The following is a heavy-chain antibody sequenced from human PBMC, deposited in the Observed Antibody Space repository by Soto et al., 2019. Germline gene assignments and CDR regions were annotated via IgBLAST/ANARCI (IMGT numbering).Heavy chain of an antibody. J-gene: IGHJ6*02. V-gene: IGHV1-69*13. Sequence: ASVKVSCKASGGTFSSYAISWVRQAPGQGLEWMGGIIPIFGTANYAQKFQGRVTITADESTSTAYMELSSLRSGDTAVYSCARDPAVVVVATFVGYYYYVMDVWGQGTTVTVSS. CDR2: IIPIFGTA. D-gene: IGHD2-15*01. CDR3: ARDPAVVVVATFVGYYYYVMDV. CDR1: GGTFSSYA.